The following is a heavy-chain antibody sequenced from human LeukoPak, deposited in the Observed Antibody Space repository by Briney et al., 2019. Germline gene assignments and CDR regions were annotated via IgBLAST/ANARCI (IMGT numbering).Heavy chain of an antibody. CDR3: ARWGPHYGGNSAYMDV. J-gene: IGHJ6*03. V-gene: IGHV3-48*02. D-gene: IGHD4-23*01. CDR1: GFTFSSYT. CDR2: ISGSSYTI. Sequence: PGGSLRLSCAASGFTFSSYTMNWVRQAPGKGLEWVSYISGSSYTIYYADSVKGRFTISRDNAKNSLYQQMNSLRDEDTAVYYCARWGPHYGGNSAYMDVWGKGTTVTVSS.